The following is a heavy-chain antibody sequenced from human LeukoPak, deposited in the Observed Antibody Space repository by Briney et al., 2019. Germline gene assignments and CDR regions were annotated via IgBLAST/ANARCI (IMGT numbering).Heavy chain of an antibody. D-gene: IGHD2-2*02. Sequence: ASVKVSCKASGYTFTTYDINWVRQATGQGLEWMGWINPNSGYTGYAQKFQGRVTITRNTSISTVYMELSSLRSEDTAVYYCATGPVGFGVPAAIRQGWFDPWGQGTLVTVSS. CDR2: INPNSGYT. V-gene: IGHV1-8*03. CDR1: GYTFTTYD. J-gene: IGHJ5*02. CDR3: ATGPVGFGVPAAIRQGWFDP.